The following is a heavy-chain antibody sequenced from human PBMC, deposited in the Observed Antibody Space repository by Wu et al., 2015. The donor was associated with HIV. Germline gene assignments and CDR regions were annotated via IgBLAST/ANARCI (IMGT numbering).Heavy chain of an antibody. CDR2: IIPISGTT. CDR1: GGTFRSEA. J-gene: IGHJ6*03. D-gene: IGHD2-2*01. Sequence: QVQLVQSGAEVKKPGSSVKVSCKASGGTFRSEAVSWVRQAPGQGLEWMARIIPISGTTNYAQKFQGRVTITADGSTNTAYMELSGLRFDDTAIYYCARDLVAVPVGTPYMDVWGKGTTVTVSS. V-gene: IGHV1-69*13. CDR3: ARDLVAVPVGTPYMDV.